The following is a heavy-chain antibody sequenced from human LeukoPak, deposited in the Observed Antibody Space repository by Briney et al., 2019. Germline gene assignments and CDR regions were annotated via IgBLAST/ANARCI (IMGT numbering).Heavy chain of an antibody. J-gene: IGHJ6*03. CDR2: IYYSGST. D-gene: IGHD3-9*01. V-gene: IGHV4-59*01. Sequence: SETLSLTCTVSGGSISSYYWSWIRQPPGKGLEWIGYIYYSGSTNYNPSLKSRVTISVNTSKNQFSLKLSSVTAADTAVYYCARAGHYDILSSYYMDVWGKGTTVTVSS. CDR1: GGSISSYY. CDR3: ARAGHYDILSSYYMDV.